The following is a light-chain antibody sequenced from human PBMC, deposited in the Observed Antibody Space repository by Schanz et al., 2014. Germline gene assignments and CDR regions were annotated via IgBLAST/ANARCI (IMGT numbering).Light chain of an antibody. CDR2: WAS. V-gene: IGKV4-1*01. CDR3: QQYNTYSPT. J-gene: IGKJ1*01. Sequence: DFVMTQSPDSLAVSLGERATINCKSSQSILFSSDNRNYLAWYQQKPGQAPKLLFRWASTRESGVPDRFSGSGSGTDFTLTISSLQPDDFATYYCQQYNTYSPTFGQGTKVEMK. CDR1: QSILFSSDNRNY.